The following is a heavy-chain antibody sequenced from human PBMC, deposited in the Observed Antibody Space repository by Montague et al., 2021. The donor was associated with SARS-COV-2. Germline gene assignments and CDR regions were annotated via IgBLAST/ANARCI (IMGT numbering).Heavy chain of an antibody. J-gene: IGHJ3*02. CDR1: GFTFSSYS. D-gene: IGHD3-9*01. CDR2: ISYDGSNK. CDR3: TREGILTGQEAFDI. Sequence: SLRLSCAASGFTFSSYSMNWVRQAPGKGLEWVAVISYDGSNKYYADSVKGRFTISRDNSKNTLYLQMNSLRAEDTAVYYCTREGILTGQEAFDIWGQGTMVTVSS. V-gene: IGHV3-30*03.